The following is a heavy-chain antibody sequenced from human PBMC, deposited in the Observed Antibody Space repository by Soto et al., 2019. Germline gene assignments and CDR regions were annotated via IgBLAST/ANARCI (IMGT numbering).Heavy chain of an antibody. CDR1: GFSFSTFE. CDR2: ISDDGSRT. CDR3: VKGGWLDF. V-gene: IGHV3-23*01. D-gene: IGHD3-16*01. J-gene: IGHJ5*01. Sequence: EVQLLESGGGLVQPGGSLRLSCAASGFSFSTFEMSWVRQAPGRGLEWVSFISDDGSRTYYADAVKGRFTISRDNSKHTRYLRMNSLTAEDTAVYACVKGGWLDFWGQGTLVTVSA.